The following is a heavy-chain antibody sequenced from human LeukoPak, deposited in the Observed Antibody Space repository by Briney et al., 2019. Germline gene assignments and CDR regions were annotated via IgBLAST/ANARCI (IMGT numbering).Heavy chain of an antibody. CDR3: ARSPRSGYFDY. D-gene: IGHD2-15*01. J-gene: IGHJ4*02. CDR2: ISYDGSNK. V-gene: IGHV3-30-3*01. CDR1: GFSFSSYA. Sequence: GWSLRLSCAASGFSFSSYAMHWVRQAPGKGLEWVAVISYDGSNKYYADSVKGRFTISRDNSKNTLYLQMNSLRAEDTAVYYCARSPRSGYFDYWGQGTLVTVSS.